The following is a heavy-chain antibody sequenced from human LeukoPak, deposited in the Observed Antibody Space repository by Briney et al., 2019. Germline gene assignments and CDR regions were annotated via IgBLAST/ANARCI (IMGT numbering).Heavy chain of an antibody. CDR2: ISGSDGST. J-gene: IGHJ4*02. D-gene: IGHD2/OR15-2a*01. CDR3: AKDSAKKYDDY. Sequence: SGGSLRLSCAASGFILSSYAMSWVRQAPGKGLEWVSGISGSDGSTNYADSVKGRFTISRENSKNTLYLQMNSLRAEDTAVYYCAKDSAKKYDDYWGQGTLVTVSS. CDR1: GFILSSYA. V-gene: IGHV3-23*01.